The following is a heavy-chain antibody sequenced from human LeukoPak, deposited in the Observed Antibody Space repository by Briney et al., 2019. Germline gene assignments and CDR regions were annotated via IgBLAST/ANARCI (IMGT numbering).Heavy chain of an antibody. V-gene: IGHV1-8*01. D-gene: IGHD3-10*01. CDR2: MNPNSGNT. J-gene: IGHJ6*02. CDR3: ARGGRFGELFLRGDYYYGMDV. Sequence: GASVKVSCKASGYTFTSYDINWVRQATGQGLEWMGWMNPNSGNTGYAQKFQGRVTMTRNTSISTAYMELSSLRSEDTAVYYCARGGRFGELFLRGDYYYGMDVWGQGTTVTVSS. CDR1: GYTFTSYD.